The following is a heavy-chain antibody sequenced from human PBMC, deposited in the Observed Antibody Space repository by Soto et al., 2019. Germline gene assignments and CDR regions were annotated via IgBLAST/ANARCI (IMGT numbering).Heavy chain of an antibody. Sequence: EVQLVESGGGLIQPGGSLRLSCAVSGFTVSNNYMSWVRQAPGKGLEGVSVIYSGGYTAYGDSVKGRFTISRDNSKNTPYLQMKALGPADPAVYYGAKQPGGGGYWGQGTLVTVSS. CDR1: GFTVSNNY. CDR3: AKQPGGGGY. V-gene: IGHV3-53*01. CDR2: IYSGGYT. J-gene: IGHJ4*02. D-gene: IGHD6-13*01.